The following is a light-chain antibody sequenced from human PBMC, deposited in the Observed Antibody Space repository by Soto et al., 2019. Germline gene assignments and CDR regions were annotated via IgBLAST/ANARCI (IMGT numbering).Light chain of an antibody. CDR3: QQRSDWPFT. Sequence: EIVMTQSPATLSLSPGDRATLSCRASQSLSSSFAWFQQKPGQAPRLLIYESSHRATGVPARFTGSGSGRDFTLTISSLEPEDFAVYYCQQRSDWPFTFGRGTRLEIK. V-gene: IGKV3-11*02. CDR2: ESS. CDR1: QSLSSS. J-gene: IGKJ5*01.